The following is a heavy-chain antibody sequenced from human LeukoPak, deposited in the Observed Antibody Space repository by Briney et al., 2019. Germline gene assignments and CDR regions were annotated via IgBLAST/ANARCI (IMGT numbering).Heavy chain of an antibody. CDR1: GFTFSSYA. J-gene: IGHJ4*02. D-gene: IGHD3-22*01. Sequence: GGSLRLSCAASGFTFSSYAMSWVRQAPGKGLEWVSAISGSGGSTYYADSVKGRFTISRDNSKNTLYLQMNSLRAEDTAVYYCAEDNVKDYYDSSGHFDYWGQGTLVTVSS. V-gene: IGHV3-23*01. CDR2: ISGSGGST. CDR3: AEDNVKDYYDSSGHFDY.